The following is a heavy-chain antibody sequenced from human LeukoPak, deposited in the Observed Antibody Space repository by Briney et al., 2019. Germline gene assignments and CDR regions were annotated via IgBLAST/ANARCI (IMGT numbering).Heavy chain of an antibody. CDR1: GGSISSSSYY. CDR2: IYYSGST. J-gene: IGHJ3*02. CDR3: ARPGGAYITIFGIGTFDI. V-gene: IGHV4-39*01. D-gene: IGHD3-3*01. Sequence: SETLSLTCTVSGGSISSSSYYWGWIRQPPGKGLEWIGSIYYSGSTYYNPSLKSRVTISVDTSKNQFSLKLSSVTAADTAVYYCARPGGAYITIFGIGTFDIWGQGTMVTVSS.